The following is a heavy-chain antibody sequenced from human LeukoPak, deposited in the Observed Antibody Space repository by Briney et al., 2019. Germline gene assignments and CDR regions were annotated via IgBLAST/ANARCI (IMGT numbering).Heavy chain of an antibody. D-gene: IGHD3-22*01. CDR1: GYNFTSYG. V-gene: IGHV1-18*01. CDR3: ARDLEAGYYGSSGYLFDY. J-gene: IGHJ4*02. Sequence: RASVKVSCKASGYNFTSYGITWVRQAPGQGLEWLGWINVNKGNTNYAQKLQGRVTLTKDTSTNTAYMDLTSLRSDDTAVYYCARDLEAGYYGSSGYLFDYWGQGTLVTVSS. CDR2: INVNKGNT.